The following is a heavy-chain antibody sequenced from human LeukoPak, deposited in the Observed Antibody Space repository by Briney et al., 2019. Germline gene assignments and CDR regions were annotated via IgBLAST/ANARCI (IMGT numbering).Heavy chain of an antibody. D-gene: IGHD1-26*01. Sequence: SETLSLTCAVYGGSFSGYYWSWIRQPPGKGLEWIGEINHSGSTNYNPSLKSRITISVDTSKNQVSLKLSSVTAADTAVYHCARGREGRSGAFDIWGQGTMVTVSS. CDR1: GGSFSGYY. J-gene: IGHJ3*02. CDR2: INHSGST. V-gene: IGHV4-34*01. CDR3: ARGREGRSGAFDI.